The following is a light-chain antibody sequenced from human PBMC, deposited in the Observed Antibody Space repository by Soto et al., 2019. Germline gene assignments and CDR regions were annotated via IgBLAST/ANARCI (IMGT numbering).Light chain of an antibody. CDR1: SSDVGSYNY. V-gene: IGLV2-14*03. CDR2: AVT. CDR3: SSYTSSSTYV. Sequence: QSVLTQPASLSGSPGQSITISCTGTSSDVGSYNYVSWYQQHPGKAPKLIIYAVTNRPSGVSDRFSGSKAGNTASLTISGLQAEDEADDYCSSYTSSSTYVFGTGTKLTVL. J-gene: IGLJ1*01.